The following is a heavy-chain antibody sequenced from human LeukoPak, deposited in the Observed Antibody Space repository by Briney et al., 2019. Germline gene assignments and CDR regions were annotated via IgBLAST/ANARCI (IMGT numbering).Heavy chain of an antibody. Sequence: PGGSLRLSCAASGFTFSSYSMNWVRQAPGKGLEWVSYISSSGSTIYYADSVKGRFTISRDNAKNSLYLQMNSLRAEDTAVYYCARAYNWNLDYWGQGTLVTVSS. CDR1: GFTFSSYS. CDR3: ARAYNWNLDY. CDR2: ISSSGSTI. D-gene: IGHD1-20*01. J-gene: IGHJ4*02. V-gene: IGHV3-48*04.